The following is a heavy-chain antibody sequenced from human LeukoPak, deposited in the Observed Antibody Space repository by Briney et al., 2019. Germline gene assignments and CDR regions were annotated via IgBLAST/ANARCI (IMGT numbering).Heavy chain of an antibody. CDR3: AKASGQWLVTH. CDR1: GFTFSNDV. V-gene: IGHV3-23*01. CDR2: ISGSGGST. J-gene: IGHJ4*02. D-gene: IGHD6-19*01. Sequence: PGGSLRLSCAASGFTFSNDVMNWVRQAPGKGLKWVSAISGSGGSTYYADSVKGRFTTSRDNSKNTLYLQMNSLRAEDTAVYYCAKASGQWLVTHWGQGTLVTVSS.